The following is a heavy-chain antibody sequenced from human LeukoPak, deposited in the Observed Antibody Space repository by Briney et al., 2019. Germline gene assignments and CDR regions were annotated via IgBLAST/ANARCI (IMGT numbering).Heavy chain of an antibody. CDR2: INHSGST. CDR3: ARAHYDSSGYYVSDYFDY. V-gene: IGHV4-34*01. Sequence: PSETLSLTCAVYGGSFSGYYWSWIRQPPGKGLEWIGEINHSGSTNYNPSLKSRVTISVDTSKNQFSLKLSSVTAADTAVYYCARAHYDSSGYYVSDYFDYWGQGTLVTVSS. CDR1: GGSFSGYY. J-gene: IGHJ4*02. D-gene: IGHD3-22*01.